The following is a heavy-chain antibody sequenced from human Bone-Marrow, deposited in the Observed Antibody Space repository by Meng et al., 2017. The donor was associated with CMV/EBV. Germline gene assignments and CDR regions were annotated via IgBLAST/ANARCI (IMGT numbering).Heavy chain of an antibody. CDR2: IWYDGSNK. D-gene: IGHD3-10*01. Sequence: GESLKISCAASGFTFSSYGMHWVRQAPGKGLEWVAVIWYDGSNKYYADSVKGRFTISRDNSQNTLNLQMSSLRAEDTAVYYCAGGSGRDIDYWGQGTLVTVSS. J-gene: IGHJ4*02. CDR3: AGGSGRDIDY. V-gene: IGHV3-33*01. CDR1: GFTFSSYG.